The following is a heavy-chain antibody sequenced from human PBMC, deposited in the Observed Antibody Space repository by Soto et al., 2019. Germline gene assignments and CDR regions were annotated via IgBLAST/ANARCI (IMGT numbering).Heavy chain of an antibody. CDR2: IWYDGSNK. Sequence: QVQLVESGGGVVQPGRSLRLSCAASGFTFSSYGMHWVRQAPGKGLEWVAVIWYDGSNKYYADSVKGRFTISRDNSKNTLYVQMNRLRAEDTAVYYFARDRGGDSSGYYTTYYFDYWGQGTLVTVSS. CDR3: ARDRGGDSSGYYTTYYFDY. V-gene: IGHV3-33*01. CDR1: GFTFSSYG. D-gene: IGHD3-22*01. J-gene: IGHJ4*02.